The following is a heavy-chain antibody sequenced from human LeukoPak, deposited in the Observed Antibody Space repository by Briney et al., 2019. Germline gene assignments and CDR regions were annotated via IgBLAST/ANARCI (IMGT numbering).Heavy chain of an antibody. CDR1: GGSISSYY. CDR3: ARHAIDSSGFYLDYFDY. J-gene: IGHJ4*02. CDR2: IYTSGST. V-gene: IGHV4-4*07. Sequence: EPSETLSLTCTVSGGSISSYYWSWIRQPAGKGLEWIGRIYTSGSTNYNPSLKSRVTMSVDTSKNQFSLKLSSVTAADTAVYYCARHAIDSSGFYLDYFDYWGQGTLVTVSS. D-gene: IGHD3-22*01.